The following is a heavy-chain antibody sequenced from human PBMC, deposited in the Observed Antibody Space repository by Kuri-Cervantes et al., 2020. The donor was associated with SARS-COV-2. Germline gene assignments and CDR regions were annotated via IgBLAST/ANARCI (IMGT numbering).Heavy chain of an antibody. CDR3: ARVLTNRIQGADIVVVPAAPFDY. V-gene: IGHV1-2*02. D-gene: IGHD2-2*01. CDR1: GYTFTGYL. Sequence: ASVKVSCKASGYTFTGYLIHWVRQAPGQGLEWMGWIDPSSGGTNSAQNFQGRVTMTRDTSISTAYMELRSLRSDDTAVYYCARVLTNRIQGADIVVVPAAPFDYWGQGTLVTVSS. CDR2: IDPSSGGT. J-gene: IGHJ4*02.